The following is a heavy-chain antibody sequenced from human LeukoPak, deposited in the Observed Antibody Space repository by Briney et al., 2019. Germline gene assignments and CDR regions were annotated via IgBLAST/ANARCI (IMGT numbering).Heavy chain of an antibody. J-gene: IGHJ4*02. CDR2: IYYTGST. CDR1: YX. V-gene: IGHV4-59*01. CDR3: ARGSKAAPGTFDY. Sequence: YXXXXIRQPPGKGPEWIGYIYYTGSTDYNPSLKSRVAISVDTSKNQFSLKLSSVTAADTAVYYCARGSKAAPGTFDYWGQGTLVTVSS. D-gene: IGHD6-13*01.